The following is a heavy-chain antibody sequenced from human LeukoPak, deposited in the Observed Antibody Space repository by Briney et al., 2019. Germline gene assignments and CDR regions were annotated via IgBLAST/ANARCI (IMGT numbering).Heavy chain of an antibody. CDR1: GFTFSSYW. Sequence: GGSLRLSCAASGFTFSSYWMHWVRQAPGKGLVWVSRINTDGSSTSYADSVKGRFTISRDNAKNTLYLQMNSLRAEDTAVYYCAGVLPQDWYFDLWGRGTLVTVSS. CDR2: INTDGSST. J-gene: IGHJ2*01. V-gene: IGHV3-74*01. CDR3: AGVLPQDWYFDL.